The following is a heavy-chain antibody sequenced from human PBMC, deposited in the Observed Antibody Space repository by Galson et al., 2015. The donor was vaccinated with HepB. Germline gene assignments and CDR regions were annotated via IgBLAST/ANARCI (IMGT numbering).Heavy chain of an antibody. Sequence: SLRLSCAASGFTFSSYAMSWVRQAPGKGLEWVSAISGSGGSTYYADSVKGRFTISRDNSKNTLYPQMNSLRAKDTAVYYCAKDLRVVVVAATFDYWGQGTLVTVSS. CDR3: AKDLRVVVVAATFDY. V-gene: IGHV3-23*01. D-gene: IGHD2-15*01. CDR2: ISGSGGST. CDR1: GFTFSSYA. J-gene: IGHJ4*02.